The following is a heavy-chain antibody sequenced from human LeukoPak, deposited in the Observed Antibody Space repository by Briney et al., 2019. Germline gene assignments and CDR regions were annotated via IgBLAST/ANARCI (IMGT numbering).Heavy chain of an antibody. J-gene: IGHJ4*02. CDR3: AILRGGASLFAH. CDR2: ISNSAYSM. V-gene: IGHV3-48*03. D-gene: IGHD3-10*01. CDR1: GFTISSYE. Sequence: GGSLRLSCAASGFTISSYEMNWVRQAPGKGLEWVSYISNSAYSMYYADSVKGRFTISRDNAKNSLFLQMNSLRAEDTAVYYCAILRGGASLFAHWGQGTLVAVSS.